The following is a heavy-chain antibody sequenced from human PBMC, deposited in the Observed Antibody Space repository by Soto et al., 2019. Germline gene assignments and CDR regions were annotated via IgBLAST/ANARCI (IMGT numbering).Heavy chain of an antibody. J-gene: IGHJ6*03. CDR1: GFTFNYYA. CDR3: AKQAGLISGTYDYYMDV. Sequence: QVHLVESGGGVVQPGRSLRLSCAASGFTFNYYAMHWVRQAPGKGLEWVAGVSLDGGNEYYGDSVKGRITISRDNSKNTLYLQLNSLRAEDTAVYYCAKQAGLISGTYDYYMDVWGKGTTVTVSS. V-gene: IGHV3-30*18. CDR2: VSLDGGNE. D-gene: IGHD3-10*01.